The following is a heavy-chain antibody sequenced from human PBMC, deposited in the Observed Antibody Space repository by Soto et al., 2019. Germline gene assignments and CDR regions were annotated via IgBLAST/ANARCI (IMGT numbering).Heavy chain of an antibody. Sequence: SETLSLTCAVSGYSISSGHYWGWIRQPPGKGLEWIGSIYHSGSTYYNPSLKSRVTISVDTSKNQRSLKLSSVTAADTAVYYCARAEQGFRIFGVVIHYWFDPWGQGTLVTVSS. J-gene: IGHJ5*02. V-gene: IGHV4-38-2*01. CDR3: ARAEQGFRIFGVVIHYWFDP. CDR2: IYHSGST. CDR1: GYSISSGHY. D-gene: IGHD3-3*01.